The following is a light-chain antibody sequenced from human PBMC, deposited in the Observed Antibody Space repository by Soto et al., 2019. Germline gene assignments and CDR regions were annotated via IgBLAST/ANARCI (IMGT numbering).Light chain of an antibody. CDR1: SSNVGINY. J-gene: IGLJ2*01. Sequence: QSVLTQPPSASGAPGQRVTISCSGSSSNVGINYVYWYQQLPGTAPKLLIYRDNQRPSGVPDRFSGSKSGTSASLAISGLRSEDEADYYCTAWDVSLRGRVFGGGTKLTVL. CDR2: RDN. V-gene: IGLV1-47*01. CDR3: TAWDVSLRGRV.